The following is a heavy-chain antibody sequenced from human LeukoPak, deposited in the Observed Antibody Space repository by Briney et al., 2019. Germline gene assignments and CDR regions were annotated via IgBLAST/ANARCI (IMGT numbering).Heavy chain of an antibody. CDR3: ARGRPETGFDY. D-gene: IGHD1-1*01. V-gene: IGHV6-1*01. Sequence: HSQSLSLTCAISGDSVSTNIGTWNWIRQSPSRGLEWLGRTFYRSKWYTDYALSVRSRIILNSDASKNQLSLQLTSLTPEDTAVYYCARGRPETGFDYWGQGALVTVSS. J-gene: IGHJ4*02. CDR2: TFYRSKWYT. CDR1: GDSVSTNIGT.